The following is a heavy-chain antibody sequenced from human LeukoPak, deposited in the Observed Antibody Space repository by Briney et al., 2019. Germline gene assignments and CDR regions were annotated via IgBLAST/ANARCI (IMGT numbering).Heavy chain of an antibody. CDR3: ARDEVMVSASPSYRYFGL. CDR2: ISSSSRYI. CDR1: GFTSSSYT. J-gene: IGHJ2*01. Sequence: TGGALRLSCAPSGFTSSSYTINWVRQAPGKGLEWVSSISSSSRYIYYAASVRGRFTISIDNAKNSLFLQMNSLRAEDTAIYYCARDEVMVSASPSYRYFGLWGRGTLVTVSS. D-gene: IGHD2-15*01. V-gene: IGHV3-21*01.